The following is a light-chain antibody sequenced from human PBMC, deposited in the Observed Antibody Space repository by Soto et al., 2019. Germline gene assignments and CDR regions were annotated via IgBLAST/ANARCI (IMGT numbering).Light chain of an antibody. CDR3: SSYTSSSTPV. CDR2: DVS. V-gene: IGLV2-14*01. Sequence: QSVLTQPASVSASPGQSIAISCTGTISDVGGYTFVSWYQQHPGKAPKLMIYDVSNRPSGVSNRFSGSKSGNTASLTISGLQAEDEADYYCSSYTSSSTPVFGPGTKVTVL. CDR1: ISDVGGYTF. J-gene: IGLJ1*01.